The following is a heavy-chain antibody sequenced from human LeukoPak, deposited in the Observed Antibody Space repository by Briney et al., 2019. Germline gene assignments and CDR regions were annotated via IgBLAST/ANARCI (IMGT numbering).Heavy chain of an antibody. CDR1: GFTFSSYA. CDR2: ISGSGGST. CDR3: AKGPSSGWYFIDY. D-gene: IGHD6-19*01. J-gene: IGHJ4*02. Sequence: GGSLRLSCAASGFTFSSYAMSWVRQAPGKGLEWVSAISGSGGSTYYADSVKGRFTISRDNSKNTLYLQVNSLRAEDTAVYYCAKGPSSGWYFIDYWGQGTLVTVSS. V-gene: IGHV3-23*01.